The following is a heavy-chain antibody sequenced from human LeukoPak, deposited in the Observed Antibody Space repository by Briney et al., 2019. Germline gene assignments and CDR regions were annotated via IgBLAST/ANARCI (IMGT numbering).Heavy chain of an antibody. CDR3: ARVKTDTAMVQAFDI. CDR2: MNPNSGNT. Sequence: ASVKVSCKASGYTFTSYDINWVRQATGQGLEWMGWMNPNSGNTGYAQKFQGRVTMTRNTSISTAYMELSSLRSEGTAVYYCARVKTDTAMVQAFDIWGQGTMVTVSS. CDR1: GYTFTSYD. V-gene: IGHV1-8*01. J-gene: IGHJ3*02. D-gene: IGHD5-18*01.